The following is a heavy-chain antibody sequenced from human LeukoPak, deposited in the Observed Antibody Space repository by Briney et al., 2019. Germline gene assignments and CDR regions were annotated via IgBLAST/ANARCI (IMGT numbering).Heavy chain of an antibody. V-gene: IGHV3-23*01. Sequence: PGGSLRLSCAASGLTFSSYAISWVRQAPGKGLEWVSAISKSGDSTYYADSVKGRFTISRDNSKNTIYLQMNSLRAEDTAVYYCAKVSVVQAATRWFDPWGQGTLVTVSS. CDR2: ISKSGDST. CDR1: GLTFSSYA. J-gene: IGHJ5*02. CDR3: AKVSVVQAATRWFDP. D-gene: IGHD2-2*01.